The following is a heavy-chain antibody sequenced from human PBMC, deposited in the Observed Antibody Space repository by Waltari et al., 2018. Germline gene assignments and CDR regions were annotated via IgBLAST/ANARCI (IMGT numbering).Heavy chain of an antibody. CDR2: ISYDGSNK. CDR1: GFTFSSYA. V-gene: IGHV3-30-3*01. D-gene: IGHD3-22*01. CDR3: AREITMIVVALDAFDI. Sequence: QVQLVESGGGVVQPGRSLRLSCAASGFTFSSYAMHWVRQAPGKGLEWVAVISYDGSNKYYADSVKGRFTISRDNSKNTLYLQMNSLRAEDTAVYYCAREITMIVVALDAFDIWGQGTMVTVSS. J-gene: IGHJ3*02.